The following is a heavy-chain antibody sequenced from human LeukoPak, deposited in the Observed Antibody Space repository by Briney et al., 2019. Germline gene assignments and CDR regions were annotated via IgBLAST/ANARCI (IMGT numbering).Heavy chain of an antibody. CDR1: GYTFTSYD. CDR3: ARGPYATLPDY. Sequence: GASVKVSCKASGYTFTSYDINWERQATGQGLEWMGWMNPNSGNTGYAQKFQGRVTITRNTSISTAYMELSSLRSEDTAVYYCARGPYATLPDYWGQGTLVTVSS. CDR2: MNPNSGNT. V-gene: IGHV1-8*03. J-gene: IGHJ4*02.